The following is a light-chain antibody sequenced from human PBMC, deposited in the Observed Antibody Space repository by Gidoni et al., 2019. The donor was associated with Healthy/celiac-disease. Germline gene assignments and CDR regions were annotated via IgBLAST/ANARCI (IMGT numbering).Light chain of an antibody. J-gene: IGKJ5*01. CDR3: QQSYRTPST. Sequence: IQMPQSPSSLSASVAARVTITCRASQSNSSSLNWYQQKPEKAPKLLIYAAYSLPSGVPSRFSGSGAGTDFTLTISSLKTEDFENYEGQQSYRTPSTFGRGTRLEIK. CDR2: AAY. V-gene: IGKV1-39*01. CDR1: QSNSSS.